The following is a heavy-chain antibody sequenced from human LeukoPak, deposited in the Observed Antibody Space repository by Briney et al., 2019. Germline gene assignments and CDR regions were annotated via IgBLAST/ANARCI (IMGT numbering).Heavy chain of an antibody. V-gene: IGHV4-28*01. CDR3: ARKRSYGSGSYGNWFDP. CDR1: GYSISSSNW. Sequence: PSDTLPLTCAVSGYSISSSNWWGWIRQPPGKGLEWIGYIYYSGSTYYNPSLKSRVTMSVDTSKNQFSLKLSSVTAVDTAVYYCARKRSYGSGSYGNWFDPWAQGTLVTVSS. J-gene: IGHJ5*02. D-gene: IGHD3-10*01. CDR2: IYYSGST.